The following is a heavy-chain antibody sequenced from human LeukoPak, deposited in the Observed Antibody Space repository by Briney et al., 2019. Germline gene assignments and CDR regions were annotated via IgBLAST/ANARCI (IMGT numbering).Heavy chain of an antibody. CDR3: AKDPRGGSYPYYFDY. J-gene: IGHJ4*02. CDR2: ISSSSSYI. V-gene: IGHV3-21*04. Sequence: GGYLRLSCAASGFTFSSYSMNWVRQAPGKGLEWVSSISSSSSYIYYADSVKGRFTISRDNSKNTLYLQMNSLRAEDTAVYYCAKDPRGGSYPYYFDYWGQGTLVTVSS. CDR1: GFTFSSYS. D-gene: IGHD1-26*01.